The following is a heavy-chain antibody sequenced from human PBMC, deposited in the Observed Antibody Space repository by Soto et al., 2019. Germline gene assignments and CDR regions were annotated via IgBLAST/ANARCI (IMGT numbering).Heavy chain of an antibody. CDR3: AKGGQLLTEGGGY. V-gene: IGHV3-9*01. CDR1: GFTFDDYD. D-gene: IGHD2-2*01. J-gene: IGHJ4*02. Sequence: EVQLVESGGGLVQPGRSLRLSCAASGFTFDDYDMHWVRQAPGKGLEWVSGISGNSGSIGYADSVKGRFTISRDNAKNALYLQMNSLRAEDTALYYCAKGGQLLTEGGGYWGQGTLVTVSS. CDR2: ISGNSGSI.